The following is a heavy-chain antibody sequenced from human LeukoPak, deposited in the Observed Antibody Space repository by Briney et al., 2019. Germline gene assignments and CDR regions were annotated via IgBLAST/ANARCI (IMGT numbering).Heavy chain of an antibody. V-gene: IGHV3-48*03. CDR3: ARENTEDAFDI. J-gene: IGHJ3*02. CDR1: GFTFSRYE. D-gene: IGHD1/OR15-1a*01. CDR2: ISSSASTR. Sequence: PGGSLRLSCAASGFTFSRYEMNWVRQAPGKGLEWVSYISSSASTRNYADSVKGRFTISRDNAKNSLYLQMSSLRAEDTAVYYCARENTEDAFDIWGQGTMVIVSS.